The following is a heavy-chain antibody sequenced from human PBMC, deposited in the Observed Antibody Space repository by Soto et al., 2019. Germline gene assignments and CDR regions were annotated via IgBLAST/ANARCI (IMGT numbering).Heavy chain of an antibody. J-gene: IGHJ4*02. CDR3: ARTGGSGYPNDY. V-gene: IGHV4-39*01. CDR2: IYYSGST. CDR1: GGSISSSSYY. Sequence: QLQLQESGPGLVKPSETLSLTCTVSGGSISSSSYYWGWIRQPPGKGLEWIGSIYYSGSTYYNPSLKSRVTISVDTSKNQFSLKLSSVTAADTAVYYCARTGGSGYPNDYLGQGTLVTVSS. D-gene: IGHD3-22*01.